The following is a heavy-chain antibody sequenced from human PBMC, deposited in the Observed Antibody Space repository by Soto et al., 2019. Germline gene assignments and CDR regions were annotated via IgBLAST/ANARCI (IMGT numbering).Heavy chain of an antibody. D-gene: IGHD3-10*01. CDR1: GGSISSSNW. J-gene: IGHJ6*02. CDR2: IYHSGST. CDR3: ARVYGSGSYYARVNGMDV. V-gene: IGHV4-4*02. Sequence: SETLSLTCAVSGGSISSSNWWSWVRQPPGKGLEWIGEIYHSGSTNYNPSLKSRVTISVDKSKNQFSLKLSSVTAADTAVYYCARVYGSGSYYARVNGMDVWGQGTAVTVSS.